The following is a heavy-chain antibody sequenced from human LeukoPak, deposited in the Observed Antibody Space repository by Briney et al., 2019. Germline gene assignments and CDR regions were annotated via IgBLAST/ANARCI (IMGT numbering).Heavy chain of an antibody. CDR3: ASDRGWRTSGYYLYHFDY. Sequence: GGSLRLSCVASGFTFTDYFMSWVRQAPGKGLEWVASIKHNGGEKYYVDSVKGRFTISRDNAKNSLCLEMSSLRVEDTAVYYCASDRGWRTSGYYLYHFDYWGQGTLVTFAS. D-gene: IGHD3-22*01. J-gene: IGHJ4*02. CDR1: GFTFTDYF. V-gene: IGHV3-7*01. CDR2: IKHNGGEK.